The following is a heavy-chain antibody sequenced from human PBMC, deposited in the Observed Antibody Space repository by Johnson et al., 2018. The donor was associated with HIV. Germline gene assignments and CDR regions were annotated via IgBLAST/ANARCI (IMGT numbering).Heavy chain of an antibody. CDR3: AKDTEGSGYAFDI. CDR1: GFTFSSYA. Sequence: QVQLVESGGGVVQPGRSLRLSCAASGFTFSSYAMHWVRQAPGKGLEWVAFVSHHGSNQYYADSVKGRFIISRDNSQNTVYLEMNSLRAEDTAIYHCAKDTEGSGYAFDIWGQGTMVTVSS. CDR2: VSHHGSNQ. D-gene: IGHD3-22*01. V-gene: IGHV3-30-3*01. J-gene: IGHJ3*02.